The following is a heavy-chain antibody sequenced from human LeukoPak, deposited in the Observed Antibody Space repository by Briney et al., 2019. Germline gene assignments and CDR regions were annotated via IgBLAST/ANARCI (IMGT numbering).Heavy chain of an antibody. D-gene: IGHD3-10*01. CDR1: GFTFSSYE. CDR3: ARGARSGAFDI. CDR2: ISSSGSTI. Sequence: GGSLRLSCAASGFTFSSYEMIWVRQAPGKGLEWVSYISSSGSTIYYADSVKGRFTISRDNAKNSLYLQVNSLRAEDTAVYYCARGARSGAFDIWGQGTMVTVSS. V-gene: IGHV3-48*03. J-gene: IGHJ3*02.